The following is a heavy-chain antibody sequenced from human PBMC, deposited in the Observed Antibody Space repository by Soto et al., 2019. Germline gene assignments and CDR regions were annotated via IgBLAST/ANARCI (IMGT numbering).Heavy chain of an antibody. V-gene: IGHV4-30-2*01. CDR2: IYDSGTT. Sequence: SETRSLTCAVSGASISRGVFSWIWIRQPPGKGLEWIGYIYDSGTTHYNPSLKTRVTISLDRSKNQFFLNLSSVTAADTAVYYCARETTARFDPWGQGTLVTVSS. CDR3: ARETTARFDP. J-gene: IGHJ5*02. CDR1: GASISRGVFS. D-gene: IGHD1-1*01.